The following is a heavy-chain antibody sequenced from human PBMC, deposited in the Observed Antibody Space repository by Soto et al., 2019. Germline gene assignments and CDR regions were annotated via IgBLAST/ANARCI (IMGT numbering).Heavy chain of an antibody. J-gene: IGHJ6*02. Sequence: LRLSCAASGFTFSSYSMNWVRQAPGKGLEWVSYISSSSSTIYYADSVKGRFTISRDNAKNSLYLQMNSLRDEDTAVYYCARPRITMVRGVINYYGMDVWGQGTTVTVSS. CDR1: GFTFSSYS. D-gene: IGHD3-10*01. CDR3: ARPRITMVRGVINYYGMDV. CDR2: ISSSSSTI. V-gene: IGHV3-48*02.